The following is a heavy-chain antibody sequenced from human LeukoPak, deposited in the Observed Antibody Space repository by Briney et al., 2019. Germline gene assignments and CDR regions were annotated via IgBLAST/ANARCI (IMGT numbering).Heavy chain of an antibody. CDR1: GFTFSNYG. CDR3: AKDRNILVVTVFDY. Sequence: GGSLRLSCAASGFTFSNYGMHWVRQAPGKGLEWVAVISYDRSNQYYADSVKGRFTISRDNSKNTLYLQMNSLKPEDTAVYYCAKDRNILVVTVFDYWGQGTLDTVSS. V-gene: IGHV3-30*18. J-gene: IGHJ4*02. D-gene: IGHD2-21*02. CDR2: ISYDRSNQ.